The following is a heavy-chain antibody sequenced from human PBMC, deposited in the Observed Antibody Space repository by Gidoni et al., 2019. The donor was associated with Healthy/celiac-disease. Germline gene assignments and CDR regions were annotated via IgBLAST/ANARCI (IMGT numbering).Heavy chain of an antibody. CDR2: IYYSGST. CDR1: GGSISSSSYY. J-gene: IGHJ4*02. V-gene: IGHV4-39*01. Sequence: QLQLQESGPGLVKPSETLSLTCTVSGGSISSSSYYWGWIRQPPGQGLEWIGSIYYSGSTYYNPSRKSRVTISVDTSKNQFSLKLSSVTAADTAVYYCARHNGLAPPHFDYWGQGTLVTVSS. CDR3: ARHNGLAPPHFDY. D-gene: IGHD2-8*01.